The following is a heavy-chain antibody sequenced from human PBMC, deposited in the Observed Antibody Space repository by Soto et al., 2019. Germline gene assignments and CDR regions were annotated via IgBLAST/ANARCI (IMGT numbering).Heavy chain of an antibody. CDR1: GFTFGIHW. J-gene: IGHJ5*02. D-gene: IGHD2-21*01. CDR2: INQDGSDT. CDR3: ATSMRHTLDP. Sequence: EVQVVESGGGLVQPGGSLRLSCEASGFTFGIHWMTWVRQVPGKGLEWVANINQDGSDTYYVDSVKGRFIISRDNAKDSLYLQMNSLRVEDTALYYCATSMRHTLDPWGQGTLVTVS. V-gene: IGHV3-7*01.